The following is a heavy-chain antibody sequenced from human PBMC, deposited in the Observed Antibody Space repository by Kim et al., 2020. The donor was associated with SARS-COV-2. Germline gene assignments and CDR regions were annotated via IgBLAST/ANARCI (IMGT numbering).Heavy chain of an antibody. V-gene: IGHV3-33*01. D-gene: IGHD3-22*01. Sequence: GGSLRLSCAASGFTFSSYGMHWVRQAPGKGLEWVAVIWYDGSNKYYADSVKGRFTISRDKSKNTLYLQMNSLRAEDTAVYYCARDSVNYESSGYSAGLDSWGQGTLVTVSS. CDR2: IWYDGSNK. J-gene: IGHJ4*02. CDR3: ARDSVNYESSGYSAGLDS. CDR1: GFTFSSYG.